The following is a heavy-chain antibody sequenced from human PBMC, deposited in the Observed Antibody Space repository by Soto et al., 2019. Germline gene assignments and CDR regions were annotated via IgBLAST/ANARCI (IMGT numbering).Heavy chain of an antibody. CDR2: IYYSGST. D-gene: IGHD6-13*01. V-gene: IGHV4-59*01. CDR3: ARGKKQLGYYYYYMDV. CDR1: GGSISRYY. Sequence: PSETLSLTCTVSGGSISRYYWSWSRQPPGKGLEWIGYIYYSGSTNYNPSLKSRVTISVDTSKNQFSLKLSSVTAADTAVYYCARGKKQLGYYYYYMDVWGKGTTVTVSS. J-gene: IGHJ6*03.